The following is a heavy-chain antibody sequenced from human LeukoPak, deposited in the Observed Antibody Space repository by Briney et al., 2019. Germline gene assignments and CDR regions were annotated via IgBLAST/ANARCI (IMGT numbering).Heavy chain of an antibody. D-gene: IGHD2-15*01. CDR3: ARLGEDLAVGVAGYWFVP. CDR2: INPNSGGT. J-gene: IGHJ5*02. V-gene: IGHV1-2*02. Sequence: ASVKVSCKASGYTFTGYYMHWVRQAPGQGLEWMGWINPNSGGTNYAQKFQGRVTMTRDTSISTAYMELSRLRSDDTAMYYCARLGEDLAVGVAGYWFVPWGQGTLVTVSS. CDR1: GYTFTGYY.